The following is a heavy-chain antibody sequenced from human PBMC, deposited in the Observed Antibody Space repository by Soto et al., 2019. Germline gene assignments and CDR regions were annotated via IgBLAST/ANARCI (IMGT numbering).Heavy chain of an antibody. Sequence: PGGSLRLSCAASGFTFSDYYMSWIRQAPGKGLEWVSYISSSSSYTNYADSVKGRFTISRDNAKNSLYLQMNSLRAEDTAVYYCAREAAVAVYYGMDVWGQGTTVTVSS. D-gene: IGHD6-19*01. V-gene: IGHV3-11*06. CDR1: GFTFSDYY. J-gene: IGHJ6*02. CDR3: AREAAVAVYYGMDV. CDR2: ISSSSSYT.